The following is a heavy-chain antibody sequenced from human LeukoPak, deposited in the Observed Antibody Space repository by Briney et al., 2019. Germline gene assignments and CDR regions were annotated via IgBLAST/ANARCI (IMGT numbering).Heavy chain of an antibody. CDR3: ARGSYSGSYEHDP. Sequence: GSVKASCQASGYTFTSYDINWVRQATGQGLEWMGWMNPNSGNTGYAQKFQGRVTMTRNTSISTAYMELSSLRSEDTAVYYCARGSYSGSYEHDPWGQGTLVTVSS. CDR2: MNPNSGNT. D-gene: IGHD1-26*01. J-gene: IGHJ5*02. V-gene: IGHV1-8*01. CDR1: GYTFTSYD.